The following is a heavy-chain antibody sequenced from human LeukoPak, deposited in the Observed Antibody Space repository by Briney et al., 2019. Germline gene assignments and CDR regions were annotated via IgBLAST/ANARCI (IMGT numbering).Heavy chain of an antibody. D-gene: IGHD3-22*01. CDR2: IFHSGSV. J-gene: IGHJ3*01. CDR3: ARMGVAHYYDSSTYFPVAFDV. V-gene: IGHV4-38-2*01. Sequence: SDTLSLTCAVSGYSISSGYYWGWIQQSPGKGLEWIGTIFHSGSVYYNPSLKSRLTLSVDPSKNQFSLKLNSVSAADTAVYFCARMGVAHYYDSSTYFPVAFDVWGQGTMVTVSS. CDR1: GYSISSGYY.